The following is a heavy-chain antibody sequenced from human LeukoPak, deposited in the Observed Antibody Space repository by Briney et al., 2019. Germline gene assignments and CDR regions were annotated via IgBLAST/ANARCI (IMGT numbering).Heavy chain of an antibody. J-gene: IGHJ6*02. D-gene: IGHD2-15*01. V-gene: IGHV4-34*01. CDR3: ARLTLGYCSGGSCYYYYGMDV. CDR1: GGSFSGYY. Sequence: SETLSLTCAVYGGSFSGYYWSWIRQPPGKGLEWIGEINHSGSTNYNPSLTSRVTISVDTSKNQFSLKLSSVTAADTAVYYCARLTLGYCSGGSCYYYYGMDVWGQGTTVTVSS. CDR2: INHSGST.